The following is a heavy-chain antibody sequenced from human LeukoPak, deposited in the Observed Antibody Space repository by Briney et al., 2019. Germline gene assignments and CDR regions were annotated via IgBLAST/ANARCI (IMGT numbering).Heavy chain of an antibody. J-gene: IGHJ2*01. V-gene: IGHV2-5*02. CDR3: AHRRRDGRGYCYFDP. CDR1: RFSLSTNEVG. Sequence: SGPTLVRPTQTLTLTCTFIRFSLSTNEVGVDWIPQPPGKALEWFALIYWDDDKRYSPSLKSKLTITKDTSKNQVVLTMTNMDPVDTATYYCAHRRRDGRGYCYFDPWGRDTLVTVSS. CDR2: IYWDDDK. D-gene: IGHD5-24*01.